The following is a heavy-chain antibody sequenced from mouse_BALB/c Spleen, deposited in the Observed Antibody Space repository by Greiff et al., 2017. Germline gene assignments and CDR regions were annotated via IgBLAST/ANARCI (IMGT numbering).Heavy chain of an antibody. CDR3: ARGRDYGYWYFDV. CDR1: GFTFSSYS. D-gene: IGHD1-1*01. J-gene: IGHJ1*01. V-gene: IGHV5-6-5*01. CDR2: ISSGGST. Sequence: EVKLVESGGGLVKPGGSLKLSCAASGFTFSSYSMPWVRQTPEKRLEWVASISSGGSTYYPDSVKGRFTISRDNARNILYLQMSSLRSADTAMYYCARGRDYGYWYFDVWGAGTTVTVSS.